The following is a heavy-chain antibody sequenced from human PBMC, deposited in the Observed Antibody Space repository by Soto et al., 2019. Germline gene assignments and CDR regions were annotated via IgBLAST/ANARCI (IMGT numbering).Heavy chain of an antibody. J-gene: IGHJ6*02. D-gene: IGHD3-22*01. CDR2: INSLSTSK. CDR1: GFFFSSYT. Sequence: EVQLVESGGGLVKPGGSLRLSCAASGFFFSSYTMNWVRQAPGKGLEWISSINSLSTSKYYADSLKGRCTISRDNAKNSLFLQIDSLRAQDTDIYYRARVLSGYAPTSQGGSDVWGQWTTVTVSS. CDR3: ARVLSGYAPTSQGGSDV. V-gene: IGHV3-21*04.